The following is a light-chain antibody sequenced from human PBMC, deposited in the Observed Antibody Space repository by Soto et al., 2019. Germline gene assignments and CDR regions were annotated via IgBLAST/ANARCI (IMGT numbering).Light chain of an antibody. Sequence: EIVLTQSPGTLSLSPGERATLSCRASQRVSTIYLAWYQQRPGQAPRLLIYGSSSRATGIPDRFGGSGSGTDFTLTINSLEPEDFAVYYCQQYDTSPYTFGQGTKWIS. CDR1: QRVSTIY. J-gene: IGKJ2*01. CDR2: GSS. V-gene: IGKV3-20*01. CDR3: QQYDTSPYT.